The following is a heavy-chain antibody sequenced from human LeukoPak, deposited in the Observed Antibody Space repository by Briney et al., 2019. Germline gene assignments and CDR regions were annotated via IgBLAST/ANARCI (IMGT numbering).Heavy chain of an antibody. CDR2: ISSSGSTI. CDR1: GFTFSDYY. Sequence: GGSLRLSCAASGFTFSDYYMSWIRQAPGKGLEWVSYISSSGSTIYYADSVKGRFTISRDNAKNSLYLQMNSLRDEDTAVYYCARDPYSGGYGAYYYYYMDVWGKGTTVTVSS. CDR3: ARDPYSGGYGAYYYYYMDV. D-gene: IGHD6-19*01. J-gene: IGHJ6*03. V-gene: IGHV3-11*04.